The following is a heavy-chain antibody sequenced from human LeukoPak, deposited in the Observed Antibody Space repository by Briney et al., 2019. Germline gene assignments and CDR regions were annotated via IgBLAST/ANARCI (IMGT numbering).Heavy chain of an antibody. D-gene: IGHD2-2*02. V-gene: IGHV1-18*01. CDR3: ARGSAKSYCSTTSCYNY. J-gene: IGHJ4*02. CDR1: GYTFTSYS. CDR2: ISPYNGNT. Sequence: GASVKVSCKASGYTFTSYSISWMRQAPGQGLEWMGWISPYNGNTNYAQKLQGRVTMTTDTSTSTAYKELRSLRSDDTAVYYCARGSAKSYCSTTSCYNYWGQGTLVTVSS.